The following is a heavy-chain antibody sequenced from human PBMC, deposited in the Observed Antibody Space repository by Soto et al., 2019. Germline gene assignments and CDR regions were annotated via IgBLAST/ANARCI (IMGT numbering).Heavy chain of an antibody. D-gene: IGHD2-15*01. CDR1: GYTFTSYV. J-gene: IGHJ4*02. Sequence: QVQLVQSGAEVKKPGASVKVSCKTSGYTFTSYVMQWVRQAPGQRLEWMGWINPGNGNTKYSQKFQGRVTISRDTSASTADMEVSGLQSEDTAVYFCARDQCSGGVCYRGNFDFWGQGTLVTVSS. CDR3: ARDQCSGGVCYRGNFDF. CDR2: INPGNGNT. V-gene: IGHV1-3*01.